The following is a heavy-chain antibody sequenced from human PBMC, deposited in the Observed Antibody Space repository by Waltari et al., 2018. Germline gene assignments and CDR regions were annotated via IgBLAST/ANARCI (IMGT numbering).Heavy chain of an antibody. J-gene: IGHJ4*02. CDR2: IYSSGTT. Sequence: QVHLQESVPGLVKPSETLSLNCRVPGGYVRNYYWSWIRQPAGKGPEWIGRIYSSGTTDYNPSLKSRVTMSVDTPKNEFSLNLASVTAADTAVYYCARGPYCGGDCYLDSWGQGTLVTVSS. V-gene: IGHV4-4*07. CDR1: GGYVRNYY. D-gene: IGHD2-21*01. CDR3: ARGPYCGGDCYLDS.